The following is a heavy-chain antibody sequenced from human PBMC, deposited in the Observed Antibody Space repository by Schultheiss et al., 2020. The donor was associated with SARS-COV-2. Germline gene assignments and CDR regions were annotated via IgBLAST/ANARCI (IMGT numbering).Heavy chain of an antibody. J-gene: IGHJ2*01. Sequence: GESLKISCAASGFTFSSYAMHWVRQAPGKGLEWVAVISYDGSNKYYADSVKGRFTISRDNSKNTLYLQMNSLRAEDTAVYYCARVPTSVPAALPLFDWYFDLWGRGTLVTVSS. CDR1: GFTFSSYA. CDR2: ISYDGSNK. D-gene: IGHD2-2*01. V-gene: IGHV3-30*04. CDR3: ARVPTSVPAALPLFDWYFDL.